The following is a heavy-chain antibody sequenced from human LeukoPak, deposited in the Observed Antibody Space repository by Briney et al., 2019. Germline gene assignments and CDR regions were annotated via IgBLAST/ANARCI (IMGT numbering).Heavy chain of an antibody. CDR3: AKEWSQPDPPPDLDSSGYADY. D-gene: IGHD3-22*01. CDR2: ISYDGSNK. CDR1: GFTFSSYG. J-gene: IGHJ4*02. Sequence: PGGSLRLSCAASGFTFSSYGMHWVRQAPGKGLEWVAVISYDGSNKYYADSVKGRFTISRDNSKNTLYLQMNSLRAEDTAVYYCAKEWSQPDPPPDLDSSGYADYWGQGTLVTVSS. V-gene: IGHV3-30*18.